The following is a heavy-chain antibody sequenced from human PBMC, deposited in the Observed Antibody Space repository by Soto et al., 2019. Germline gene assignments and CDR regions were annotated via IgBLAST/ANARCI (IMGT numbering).Heavy chain of an antibody. Sequence: QVQLVESGGGVVQPGRSLRLSCAASGFTFSSYAMHWVRQAPGKGLEWVAVISYDGSNKYYADSVKSRFTISGDNSKNTLYLQMNSLRAEDTAVYYCARDRLRYNWNDFPYYYYGMDVWGQGTTVTVSS. V-gene: IGHV3-30-3*01. CDR3: ARDRLRYNWNDFPYYYYGMDV. J-gene: IGHJ6*02. CDR1: GFTFSSYA. D-gene: IGHD1-1*01. CDR2: ISYDGSNK.